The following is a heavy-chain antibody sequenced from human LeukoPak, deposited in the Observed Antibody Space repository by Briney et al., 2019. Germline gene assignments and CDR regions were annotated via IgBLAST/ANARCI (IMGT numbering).Heavy chain of an antibody. D-gene: IGHD2-2*01. V-gene: IGHV1-2*02. CDR1: GYTFTSYG. J-gene: IGHJ4*02. Sequence: ASVKVSCKASGYTFTSYGISWVRQAPGQGLEWMGWINPNSGGTNYAQKFQGRVTMTRDTSISTAYMELSRLRSDDTAVYYCARERTSSRTSLAYWGQGTLVTVSS. CDR3: ARERTSSRTSLAY. CDR2: INPNSGGT.